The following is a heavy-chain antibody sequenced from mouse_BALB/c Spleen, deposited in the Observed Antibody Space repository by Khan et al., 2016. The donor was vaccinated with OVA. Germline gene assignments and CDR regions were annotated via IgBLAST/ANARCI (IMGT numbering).Heavy chain of an antibody. Sequence: MQLEESGPELMKPGASVKISCKASGYSFTTYYIHWVMQSHGTSLEWIGYIDPFSGATTYNQKFRGKATLTVDKSSSTAYIHLSNLTSEDSAVYYCSRHGYVAWFTYWGLGTLVTVSA. J-gene: IGHJ3*01. D-gene: IGHD2-2*01. CDR1: GYSFTTYY. CDR3: SRHGYVAWFTY. CDR2: IDPFSGAT. V-gene: IGHV1S135*01.